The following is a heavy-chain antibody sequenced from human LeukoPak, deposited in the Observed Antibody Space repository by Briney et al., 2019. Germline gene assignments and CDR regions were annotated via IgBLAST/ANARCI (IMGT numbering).Heavy chain of an antibody. CDR1: GFTFSSSW. Sequence: GGSLRLSCSASGFTFSSSWMNWVRQARGKGLEWVADIKQDGSEKYYVDSVKGRFTISRDNAKNSLYLQLNSLRAEDTAVYYCARGDYYDRRFDNWGQGTLVTVSS. CDR2: IKQDGSEK. CDR3: ARGDYYDRRFDN. D-gene: IGHD3-22*01. J-gene: IGHJ4*02. V-gene: IGHV3-7*02.